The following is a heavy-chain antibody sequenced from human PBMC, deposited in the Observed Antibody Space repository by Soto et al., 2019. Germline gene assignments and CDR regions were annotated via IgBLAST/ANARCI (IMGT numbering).Heavy chain of an antibody. J-gene: IGHJ4*02. CDR3: ARGHSSGLDY. CDR2: INHSGST. V-gene: IGHV4-34*01. Sequence: QVQLQQWGAGLLKPSETLSLTCAVYGGSFSGYYWSWIRQPPGQGLEWIGEINHSGSTNYNPSLKSRVTISGDTSKNQFSLKLSSVTAADTAVYYCARGHSSGLDYWGQGTLVTVSS. D-gene: IGHD6-19*01. CDR1: GGSFSGYY.